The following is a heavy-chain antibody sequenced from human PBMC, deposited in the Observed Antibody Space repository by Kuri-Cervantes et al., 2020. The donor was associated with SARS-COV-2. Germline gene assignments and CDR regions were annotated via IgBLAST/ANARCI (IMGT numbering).Heavy chain of an antibody. CDR2: IGSRSSST. Sequence: GESLKISCAASGFTFTTYAMRWVRQAPGKGLEWVSSIGSRSSSTYYSDSVRGRFTISRDNAKNSLYLQMNSLRAEDTAVYYCARDPSQGRADIWGQGTMVTVSS. V-gene: IGHV3-21*01. CDR3: ARDPSQGRADI. CDR1: GFTFTTYA. J-gene: IGHJ3*02.